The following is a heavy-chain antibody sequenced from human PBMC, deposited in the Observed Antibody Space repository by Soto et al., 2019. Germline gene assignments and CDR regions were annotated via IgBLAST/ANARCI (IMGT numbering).Heavy chain of an antibody. V-gene: IGHV1-69*02. Sequence: SVKVSCKASGGTFSSYTISWVRQAPGQGLEWMGRIIPILGIANYAQKFQGRVTITADKSTSTAYMELSSLRSEDTAVYYCATYCSGGSCYTSPEYFQHWGQGTLVTVSS. CDR3: ATYCSGGSCYTSPEYFQH. D-gene: IGHD2-15*01. CDR2: IIPILGIA. J-gene: IGHJ1*01. CDR1: GGTFSSYT.